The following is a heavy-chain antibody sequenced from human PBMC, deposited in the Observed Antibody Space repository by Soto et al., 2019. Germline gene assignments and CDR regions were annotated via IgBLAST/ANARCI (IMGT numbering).Heavy chain of an antibody. V-gene: IGHV3-23*01. CDR2: ISGSADRT. CDR1: GFTFSNYG. J-gene: IGHJ4*02. D-gene: IGHD6-19*01. Sequence: GSLRLSCAASGFTFSNYGMNWVRQAPGKGLEWVSGISGSADRTYYADSVKGRFTISRDNSKNTLTLQMSSLRPEDTAIYYCANLAVAGPPFDCWGQGTLVTVSS. CDR3: ANLAVAGPPFDC.